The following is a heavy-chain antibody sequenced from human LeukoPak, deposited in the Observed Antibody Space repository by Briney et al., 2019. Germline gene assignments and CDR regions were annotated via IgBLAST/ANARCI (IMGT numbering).Heavy chain of an antibody. CDR1: GGTFSSYA. CDR3: ASDSINYYGSGSYYNKFDY. V-gene: IGHV1-69*05. J-gene: IGHJ4*02. CDR2: IIPIFGTA. Sequence: GASVKVSCKASGGTFSSYAISWVRQAPGQGLEWMGRIIPIFGTANYAQKFQGRVTITTDESTSTAYMELSSLRSEDTAVYYCASDSINYYGSGSYYNKFDYWGQGTLVTVSS. D-gene: IGHD3-10*01.